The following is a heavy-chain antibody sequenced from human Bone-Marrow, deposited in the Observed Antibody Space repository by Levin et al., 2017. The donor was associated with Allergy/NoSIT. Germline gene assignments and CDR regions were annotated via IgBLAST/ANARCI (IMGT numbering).Heavy chain of an antibody. Sequence: GSLRLSCTVSGVSMSGHYWSWIRQPAGQGLEWIGRIRHSGSNNYNPSLKSRLTMSVDTSKNQFSLKLSSVTAADTALYFCAREEWDDFVDSPLDIWGQGTMVTVSS. CDR1: GVSMSGHY. CDR2: IRHSGSN. V-gene: IGHV4-4*07. J-gene: IGHJ3*02. CDR3: AREEWDDFVDSPLDI. D-gene: IGHD1-26*01.